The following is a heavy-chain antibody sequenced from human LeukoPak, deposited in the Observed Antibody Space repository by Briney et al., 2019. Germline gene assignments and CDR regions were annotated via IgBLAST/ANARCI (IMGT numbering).Heavy chain of an antibody. CDR2: ISSSSSYI. CDR3: VKGQTSTWYYFDF. V-gene: IGHV3-21*04. J-gene: IGHJ4*02. Sequence: GGSLRLSCAASGFTFSSYSMNWVRQAPGKGLEWVSSISSSSSYIYYADSVKGRFTISRDNSKNTLYLQMSSLRAEDTAVYYCVKGQTSTWYYFDFWGQGTLVTVSS. CDR1: GFTFSSYS. D-gene: IGHD6-13*01.